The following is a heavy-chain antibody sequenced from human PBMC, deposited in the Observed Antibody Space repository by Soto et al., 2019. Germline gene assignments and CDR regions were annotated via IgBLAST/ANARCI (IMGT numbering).Heavy chain of an antibody. J-gene: IGHJ6*02. V-gene: IGHV6-1*01. CDR2: TYYRSKWYN. Sequence: SQTLSLTCAISGDSVSSNSAAWNWIRQSPSRGLEWLGRTYYRSKWYNDYAVSVKSRITINPDTSKNQFSLQLNSVTPEDTAVYYCASAREGYCSGGSCYDRYYYYGMDVWGQGTTVTVSS. CDR1: GDSVSSNSAA. CDR3: ASAREGYCSGGSCYDRYYYYGMDV. D-gene: IGHD2-15*01.